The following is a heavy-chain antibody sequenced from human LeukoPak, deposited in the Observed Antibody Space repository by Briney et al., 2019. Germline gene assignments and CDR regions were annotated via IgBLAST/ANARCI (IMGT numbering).Heavy chain of an antibody. CDR1: GYTLTELS. V-gene: IGHV1-24*01. CDR3: ATGYYGSGSSRYFDY. J-gene: IGHJ4*02. D-gene: IGHD3-10*01. CDR2: FYPEDGET. Sequence: ASVKVSCKVSGYTLTELSMHWVRQAPGKGLEWMGGFYPEDGETIYAQKFQGRVTMTEDASTDTAYMELSSLRSEDTAVYYCATGYYGSGSSRYFDYWGQGTPVTVSS.